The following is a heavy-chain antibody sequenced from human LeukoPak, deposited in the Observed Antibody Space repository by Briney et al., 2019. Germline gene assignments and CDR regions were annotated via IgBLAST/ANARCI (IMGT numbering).Heavy chain of an antibody. CDR1: GGTFSNYA. D-gene: IGHD5-24*01. CDR3: AREDGDGFDY. CDR2: IIPILGIA. V-gene: IGHV1-69*04. J-gene: IGHJ4*02. Sequence: ASVKVSCKASGGTFSNYAISWVRQAPGQGLEWMGRIIPILGIANYAQKFQGRVTITADKSTSAAYMEVSSLRAEDTAVYYCAREDGDGFDYWGQGTLVTVSS.